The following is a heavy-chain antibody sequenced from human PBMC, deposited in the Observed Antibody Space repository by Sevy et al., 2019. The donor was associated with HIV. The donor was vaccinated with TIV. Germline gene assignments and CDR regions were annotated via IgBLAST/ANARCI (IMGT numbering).Heavy chain of an antibody. J-gene: IGHJ3*02. CDR2: ISSSSSTI. CDR1: GFTFSSYS. D-gene: IGHD1-26*01. Sequence: GGSLRLSCAASGFTFSSYSMNWVRQAPGKGLEWVSYISSSSSTIYYADSVKGRFTISRDNAKNSLYLQMNSRRDEDTVVYYCARDPPSYSGSYGGGSSGAFDIWGQGTMVTVSS. V-gene: IGHV3-48*02. CDR3: ARDPPSYSGSYGGGSSGAFDI.